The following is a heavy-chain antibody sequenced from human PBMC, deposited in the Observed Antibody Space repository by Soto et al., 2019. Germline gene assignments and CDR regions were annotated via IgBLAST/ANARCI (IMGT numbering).Heavy chain of an antibody. CDR1: GYPHTFNTYA. CDR2: ISPTGGST. CDR3: ARDRPTTRNKGYCSSTSCYAPDY. Sequence: PGGSLSLSCAGSGYPHTFNTYAMSWVRQAPGKGLEWVAGISPTGGSTYYADSVKGRFTISRDNSKDTLFLQMNSLRAEDTAVYYCARDRPTTRNKGYCSSTSCYAPDYWGQGTLVTVSS. V-gene: IGHV3-23*01. J-gene: IGHJ4*02. D-gene: IGHD2-2*01.